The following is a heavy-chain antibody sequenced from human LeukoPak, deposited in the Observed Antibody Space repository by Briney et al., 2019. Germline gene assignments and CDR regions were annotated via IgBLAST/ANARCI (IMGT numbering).Heavy chain of an antibody. V-gene: IGHV4-59*12. CDR2: IYYSGST. CDR1: GGSISSYY. CDR3: ARRRPFYYYDSSGSRNWFDP. J-gene: IGHJ5*02. Sequence: PSETLSLTCTVSGGSISSYYWSWIRQPPGKGLEWIGYIYYSGSTNYNPSLKSRVTISVDTSKNQFSLKLSSVTAADTAVYYCARRRPFYYYDSSGSRNWFDPWGQGTLVTVSS. D-gene: IGHD3-22*01.